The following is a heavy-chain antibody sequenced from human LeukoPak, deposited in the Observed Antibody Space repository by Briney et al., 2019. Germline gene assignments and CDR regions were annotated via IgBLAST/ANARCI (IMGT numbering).Heavy chain of an antibody. J-gene: IGHJ5*02. CDR2: IYYSGST. Sequence: SETLSLTCTVSGGSISSYYWSWIRQPPGKGLEWIGYIYYSGSTNYNPSLKSRVTISVDTSKNQFSLKLSSVTAADTAVYYCARSVRVHTKHWFDPWGQGTLVTVSS. D-gene: IGHD4/OR15-4a*01. CDR3: ARSVRVHTKHWFDP. CDR1: GGSISSYY. V-gene: IGHV4-59*01.